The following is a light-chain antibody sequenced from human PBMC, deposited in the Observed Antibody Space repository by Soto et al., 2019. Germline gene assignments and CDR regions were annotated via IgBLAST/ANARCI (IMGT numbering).Light chain of an antibody. V-gene: IGKV3-11*01. J-gene: IGKJ4*01. Sequence: EILFTQSPATLSLSPGESDTLSCRASQSVSSNLAWYQQTHGQAPRILIYGASSRDTGIPDRFSGSGSGTDFTLPLSSLQPEDFGTYYCQQSYTSPVTFGGGTKVDIK. CDR1: QSVSSN. CDR2: GAS. CDR3: QQSYTSPVT.